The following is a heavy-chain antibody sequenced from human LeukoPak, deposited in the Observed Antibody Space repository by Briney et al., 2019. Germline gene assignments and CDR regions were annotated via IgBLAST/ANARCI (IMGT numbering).Heavy chain of an antibody. V-gene: IGHV1-18*01. J-gene: IGHJ4*02. Sequence: ASVKVSCKASGYTFTSYGIRWVRQAPGQGLERMGWISAYNGNTNYAQKLQGTVTMTTDTSTSTAYKKRRSLRSDDTAVYYCARYFGGGRATNGFDYWGQGTLVTDSS. CDR2: ISAYNGNT. D-gene: IGHD2-8*01. CDR1: GYTFTSYG. CDR3: ARYFGGGRATNGFDY.